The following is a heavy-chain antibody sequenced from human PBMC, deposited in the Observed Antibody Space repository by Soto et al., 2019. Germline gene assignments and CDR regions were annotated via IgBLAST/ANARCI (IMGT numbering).Heavy chain of an antibody. CDR2: INAGNGNT. D-gene: IGHD1-1*01. J-gene: IGHJ4*02. CDR3: AGPWNKQ. Sequence: ASVKVSCKASGYTFTSYAMHWVRQAPGQRLEWMGWINAGNGNTKYSQKYQGRVAMTRDTSISTAYMELSSLRDEDTAVYYCAGPWNKQWGQGTPVTVSS. V-gene: IGHV1-3*01. CDR1: GYTFTSYA.